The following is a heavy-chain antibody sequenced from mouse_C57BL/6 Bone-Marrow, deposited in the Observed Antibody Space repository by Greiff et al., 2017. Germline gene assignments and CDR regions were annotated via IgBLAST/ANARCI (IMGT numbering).Heavy chain of an antibody. CDR3: ATRPESRSTVVEENFDY. Sequence: EVKVEESGGGLVQPGGSMKLSCVASGFTFSNYWMNWVRQSPEKGLEWVAQIRLKSDNYATHYAESVKGRFTISRDDSKSSVYLQMNNLRAEDTGIYYCATRPESRSTVVEENFDYWGQGTTLTVSS. CDR1: GFTFSNYW. V-gene: IGHV6-3*01. D-gene: IGHD1-1*01. CDR2: IRLKSDNYAT. J-gene: IGHJ2*01.